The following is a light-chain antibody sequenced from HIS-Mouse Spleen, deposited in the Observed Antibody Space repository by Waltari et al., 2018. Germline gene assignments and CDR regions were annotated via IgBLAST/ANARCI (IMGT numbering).Light chain of an antibody. CDR1: KLGDKY. CDR3: QAWDSSTVV. J-gene: IGLJ2*01. V-gene: IGLV3-1*01. CDR2: QGS. Sequence: SYELTQPPSVSVSPGQTASITCSGDKLGDKYACWYQQKPGQSPVLVIYQGSKRPSGVPERFSGSNSGNTGTLTISGTQAMDGADYYCQAWDSSTVVFGGGTKLTVL.